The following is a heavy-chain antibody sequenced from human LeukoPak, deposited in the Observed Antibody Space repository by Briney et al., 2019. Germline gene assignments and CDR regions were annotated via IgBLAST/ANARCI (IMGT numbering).Heavy chain of an antibody. V-gene: IGHV3-9*01. Sequence: GGSLRLSCAASGFTFSSYSMNWVRQAPGKGLEWVSGISWNSGSIGYADSVKGRFTISRDNAKNSLYLQMNSLRAEDTALYYCAKDIGYCSSTSCYTRNWYYYGMDVWGQGTTVTVSS. J-gene: IGHJ6*02. CDR2: ISWNSGSI. CDR1: GFTFSSYS. D-gene: IGHD2-2*02. CDR3: AKDIGYCSSTSCYTRNWYYYGMDV.